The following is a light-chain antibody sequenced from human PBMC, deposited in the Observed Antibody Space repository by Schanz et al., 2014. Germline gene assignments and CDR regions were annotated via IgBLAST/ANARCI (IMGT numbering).Light chain of an antibody. J-gene: IGLJ3*02. CDR2: NVN. Sequence: QSALIQPPSVSGSPGQSVTISCTGTSSDVGSYDSVSWYQQHPGTVPKPMIFNVNARPSGVPDRFSGSKSGNTASLTVSGLQAEDEADYYCQSYDSSLSVRVFGGGTKLTVL. V-gene: IGLV2-11*01. CDR3: QSYDSSLSVRV. CDR1: SSDVGSYDS.